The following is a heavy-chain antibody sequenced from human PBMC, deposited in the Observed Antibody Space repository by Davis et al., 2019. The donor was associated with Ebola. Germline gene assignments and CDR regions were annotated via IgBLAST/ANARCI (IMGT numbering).Heavy chain of an antibody. J-gene: IGHJ4*02. V-gene: IGHV4-61*01. D-gene: IGHD3-3*01. CDR3: ASSPIDFWSGYPIDY. CDR1: GGSVSSGSYY. Sequence: PSETLSLTCTVSGGSVSSGSYYWSWIRQPPGKGLEWIGYIYYSGSTNYNPSLKSRVTISVDTSKNQFSLKLSSVTAADTAVYYCASSPIDFWSGYPIDYWGQGTLVTVSS. CDR2: IYYSGST.